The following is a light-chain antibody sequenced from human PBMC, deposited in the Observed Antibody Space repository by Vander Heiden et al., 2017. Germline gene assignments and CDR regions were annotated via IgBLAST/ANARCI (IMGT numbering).Light chain of an antibody. CDR3: QQRNNWPLLT. J-gene: IGKJ4*01. CDR2: DAS. V-gene: IGKV3-11*01. CDR1: QSFSTY. Sequence: EIVLTQSPATLSLSPGERATLSCRASQSFSTYLAWYKQKPGQAPRLLIYDASNRATGIPARFSGSGSGTDFTLTISSLEPEDFAVYFCQQRNNWPLLTFGGGTKVEIK.